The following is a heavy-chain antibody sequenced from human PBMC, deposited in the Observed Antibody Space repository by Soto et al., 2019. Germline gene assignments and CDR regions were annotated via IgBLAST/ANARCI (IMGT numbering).Heavy chain of an antibody. CDR1: GFTFDDSA. J-gene: IGHJ3*02. CDR2: ISWNSGSI. D-gene: IGHD1-1*01. V-gene: IGHV3-9*01. CDR3: AKDLGLQGNAFDI. Sequence: PGGSLRLSCAASGFTFDDSAMHGVRQTPGKGLEWVSGISWNSGSIGYADSVKDRFTISRDNAKNSLYLQMNSLRAEDTALYYCAKDLGLQGNAFDIWGQGTMVTVSS.